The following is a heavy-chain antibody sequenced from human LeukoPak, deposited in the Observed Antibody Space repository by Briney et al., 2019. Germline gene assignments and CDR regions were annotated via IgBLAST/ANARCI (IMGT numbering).Heavy chain of an antibody. J-gene: IGHJ5*02. V-gene: IGHV1-8*03. CDR3: ARGRRRSSDARWFGP. D-gene: IGHD6-6*01. CDR1: GYTFTSYD. CDR2: MNPNSGNT. Sequence: GASVKVSCKASGYTFTSYDINRVRQATGQGLEWMGWMNPNSGNTGYAQKFQGRVTITRNTSISTAYMELSSLRSEDTAVYYCARGRRRSSDARWFGPWGQGTLVTVSS.